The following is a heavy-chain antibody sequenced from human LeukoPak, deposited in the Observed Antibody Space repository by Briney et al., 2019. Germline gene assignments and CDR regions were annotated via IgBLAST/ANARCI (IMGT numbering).Heavy chain of an antibody. CDR2: IYYSGST. Sequence: SETLSLTCTVPGGSLSSSSYYWGWIRQPPGKGLEWIGSIYYSGSTYYNPSLKSRVTISVDTSKNQFSLKLSSVTAADTAVYYGGRQGAGKVVVVRAASLNIDYWGQGTLVTVSS. J-gene: IGHJ4*02. D-gene: IGHD2-2*01. V-gene: IGHV4-39*01. CDR3: GRQGAGKVVVVRAASLNIDY. CDR1: GGSLSSSSYY.